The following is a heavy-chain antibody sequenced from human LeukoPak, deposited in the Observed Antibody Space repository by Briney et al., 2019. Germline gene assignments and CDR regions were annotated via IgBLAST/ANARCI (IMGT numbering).Heavy chain of an antibody. V-gene: IGHV1-18*01. D-gene: IGHD3-9*01. Sequence: ASVKVSCKASGYTFTSYGISWVRQAPGQGLEWMGWISAYNGNTNYAQKLQGRVTMTTDTSTSTAYMELRSLRSDDTAVYYCARLHDELAIRYFDWFKNWFNPWGQGTLVTVSS. J-gene: IGHJ5*02. CDR1: GYTFTSYG. CDR2: ISAYNGNT. CDR3: ARLHDELAIRYFDWFKNWFNP.